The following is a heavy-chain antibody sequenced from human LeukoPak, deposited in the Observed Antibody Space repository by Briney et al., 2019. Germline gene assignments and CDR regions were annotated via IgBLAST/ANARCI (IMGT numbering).Heavy chain of an antibody. Sequence: PSETLSLTCTVSGGSISSSSYYWGWIRQPPGKGLEWIGSIYYSGRTYYNPSLKSRVTISVDTSKNQFSLKLSSVTAADTAVYYCARHQRGRSGGSHQADYWGQGTLVTVSS. J-gene: IGHJ4*02. CDR1: GGSISSSSYY. CDR3: ARHQRGRSGGSHQADY. D-gene: IGHD2-15*01. V-gene: IGHV4-39*01. CDR2: IYYSGRT.